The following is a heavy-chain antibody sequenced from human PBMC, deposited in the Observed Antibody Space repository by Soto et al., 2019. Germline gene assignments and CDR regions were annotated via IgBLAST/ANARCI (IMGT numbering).Heavy chain of an antibody. Sequence: QMQLQESGPGLVRPSETLSLTCTVSGDSLSSPTYYWTWIRQPPGKGLEWIAHIHYSGRTMYNPCHPSPVPSSVETTKNQSYLKSNSATAADTPVYFCARGTTEAEYYYGLDLWGQGTTVIVSS. CDR3: ARGTTEAEYYYGLDL. D-gene: IGHD4-17*01. CDR2: IHYSGRT. V-gene: IGHV4-61*01. CDR1: GDSLSSPTYY. J-gene: IGHJ6*02.